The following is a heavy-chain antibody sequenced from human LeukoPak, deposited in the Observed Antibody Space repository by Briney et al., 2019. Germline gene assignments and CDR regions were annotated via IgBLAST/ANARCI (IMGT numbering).Heavy chain of an antibody. D-gene: IGHD2-15*01. Sequence: PGGSLRLSCAASGITFSSYTMNWVRQAPGKGLEWVSSITSSSTYIYYADSVKGRFTISRDNAQNSLYLQMSSLRAEDTAVYYCARDKVVGATLFDYWGQGALVTVSS. J-gene: IGHJ4*02. V-gene: IGHV3-21*01. CDR2: ITSSSTYI. CDR1: GITFSSYT. CDR3: ARDKVVGATLFDY.